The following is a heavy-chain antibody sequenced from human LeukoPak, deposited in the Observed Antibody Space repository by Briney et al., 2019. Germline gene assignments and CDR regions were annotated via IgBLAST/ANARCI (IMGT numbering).Heavy chain of an antibody. CDR3: AGDSISSPNLDY. Sequence: PGGSLRLSCAASGFTVSDKYMSWVRQAPGKGLEWVAIIYDGDRTYYTDSVEGRFTLSRDNSKNTLYLQMNSLRAEDTAVYYCAGDSISSPNLDYWGQGTLVTVSS. J-gene: IGHJ4*02. CDR1: GFTVSDKY. CDR2: IYDGDRT. V-gene: IGHV3-53*01. D-gene: IGHD6-6*01.